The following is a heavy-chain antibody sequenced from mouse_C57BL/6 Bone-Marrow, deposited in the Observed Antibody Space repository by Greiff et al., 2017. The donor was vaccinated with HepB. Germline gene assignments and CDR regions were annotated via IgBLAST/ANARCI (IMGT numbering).Heavy chain of an antibody. CDR3: ASPFGDYGSRTFDY. Sequence: VKLMESGPGLVAPSQSLSITCTVSGFSLSRHSVHWVRQPPGKSLEWLGMIWADGNTDYNSVFKSRLSISKDNSQSQVFLKMNSLQNDDSAMYYCASPFGDYGSRTFDYWGQGTTLTVSS. D-gene: IGHD1-1*01. V-gene: IGHV2-6-4*01. CDR1: GFSLSRHS. CDR2: IWADGNT. J-gene: IGHJ2*01.